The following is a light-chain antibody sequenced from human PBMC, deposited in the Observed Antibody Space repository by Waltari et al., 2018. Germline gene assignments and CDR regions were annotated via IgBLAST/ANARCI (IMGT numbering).Light chain of an antibody. CDR1: QSVGSY. V-gene: IGKV3-11*01. CDR3: QQRSNWYT. J-gene: IGKJ2*01. CDR2: DAS. Sequence: EIVLTQSPATLSLSPGERATLSCRASQSVGSYLAWYQQKPGQAPRLLIYDASNRATGIPARFSGSGSVTDFTLTISSLEPEDFAVYYCQQRSNWYTFGQGTKLEIK.